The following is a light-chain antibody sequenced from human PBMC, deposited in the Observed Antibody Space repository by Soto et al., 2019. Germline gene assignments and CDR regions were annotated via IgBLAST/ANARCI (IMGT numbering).Light chain of an antibody. V-gene: IGLV2-14*03. CDR1: SSDIGGYKY. Sequence: QSALTQPASVSGSPGQSITIYCTGSSSDIGGYKYVSWYQQHPGKAPILMISDVSSRPSGVSDRFSGSKSGNTASLTISGLQAGDEATYYCSSYTTSGSFVVFGGGTKLTVL. CDR2: DVS. J-gene: IGLJ2*01. CDR3: SSYTTSGSFVV.